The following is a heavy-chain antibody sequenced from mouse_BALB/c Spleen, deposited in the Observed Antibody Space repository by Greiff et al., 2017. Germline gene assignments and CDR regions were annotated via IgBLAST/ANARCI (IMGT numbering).Heavy chain of an antibody. Sequence: EVMLVESGGGLVKPGGSLKLSCAASGFAFSSYDMSWVRQTPEKRLEWVAYISSGGGSTYYPDTVKGRFTISRDNAKNTLYLQMSSLKSEDTAMYYCARSTMITSYYYAMDYWGQGTSVTVSS. D-gene: IGHD2-4*01. CDR1: GFAFSSYD. J-gene: IGHJ4*01. CDR3: ARSTMITSYYYAMDY. V-gene: IGHV5-12-1*01. CDR2: ISSGGGST.